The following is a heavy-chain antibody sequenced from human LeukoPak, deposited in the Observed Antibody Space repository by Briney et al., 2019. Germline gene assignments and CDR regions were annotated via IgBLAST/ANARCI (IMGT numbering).Heavy chain of an antibody. CDR2: TYYRSKWYN. D-gene: IGHD1-1*01. CDR3: ATGTYYYYDMDV. J-gene: IGHJ6*02. Sequence: SQTFSLTCAISGDSVSSHSAAWNWIRQSPSRGLEWLGRTYYRSKWYNDYAVSVKSRITINPDTSKNQFSLQLSSVTPEDTAVYYCATGTYYYYDMDVWGQGTTVTVSS. CDR1: GDSVSSHSAA. V-gene: IGHV6-1*01.